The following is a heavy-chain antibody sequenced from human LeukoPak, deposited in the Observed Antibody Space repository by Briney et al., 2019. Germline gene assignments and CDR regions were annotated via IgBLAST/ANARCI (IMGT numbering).Heavy chain of an antibody. D-gene: IGHD1-7*01. Sequence: PSETLSLTCTVSGGSISSGSYYWSWIRQPAGKGLEWIGRIYTSGSTNYNPSLKSRVTVSVDTSKNQFSLKLSSVTAADTAVYYCARSRNWNYGDDYWGQGTLVTVSS. CDR3: ARSRNWNYGDDY. J-gene: IGHJ4*02. V-gene: IGHV4-61*02. CDR2: IYTSGST. CDR1: GGSISSGSYY.